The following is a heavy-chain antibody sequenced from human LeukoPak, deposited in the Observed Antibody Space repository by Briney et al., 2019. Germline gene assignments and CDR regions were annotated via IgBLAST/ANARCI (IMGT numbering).Heavy chain of an antibody. CDR3: AKDVRKGSGWYGWFDP. Sequence: GGSLRLSCAASGFTFSSYAMSWVRQAPGKGLEWVSAISGGGGSTYYADSVKGRFTISRDNSKNTLYLQMNSLRAEDTAVYYCAKDVRKGSGWYGWFDPWGQGTLVTVSS. CDR2: ISGGGGST. V-gene: IGHV3-23*01. J-gene: IGHJ5*02. CDR1: GFTFSSYA. D-gene: IGHD6-19*01.